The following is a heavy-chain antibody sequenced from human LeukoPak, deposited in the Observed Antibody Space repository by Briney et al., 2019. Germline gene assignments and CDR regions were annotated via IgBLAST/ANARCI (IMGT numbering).Heavy chain of an antibody. Sequence: PSETLSLTCTVSDGSISSYYWSWIRQPPGKGLEWIGYIYYSGSANYNPSLKSRVTISVDTSKNQFSLKLSSVTAADTAVYYCARVRRDYGVYFDYWGQGTLVTVSS. CDR3: ARVRRDYGVYFDY. CDR2: IYYSGSA. J-gene: IGHJ4*02. D-gene: IGHD4-17*01. V-gene: IGHV4-59*01. CDR1: DGSISSYY.